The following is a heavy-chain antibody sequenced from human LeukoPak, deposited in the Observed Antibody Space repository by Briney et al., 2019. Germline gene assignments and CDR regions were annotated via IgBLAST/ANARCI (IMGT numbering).Heavy chain of an antibody. CDR3: ARGFYSSWHLNAEYFQH. CDR2: INPNSGGT. J-gene: IGHJ1*01. V-gene: IGHV1-2*02. CDR1: GYTFTGYY. Sequence: ASVKVSCKASGYTFTGYYMHWVRQAPGQGLEWMGWINPNSGGTNYAQKFQGRVTMTRNTSISTAYMELSSLRSEDTAVYYCARGFYSSWHLNAEYFQHWGQGTLVTVSS. D-gene: IGHD6-13*01.